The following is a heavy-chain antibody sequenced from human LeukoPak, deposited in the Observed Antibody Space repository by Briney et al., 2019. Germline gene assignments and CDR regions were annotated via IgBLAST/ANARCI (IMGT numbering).Heavy chain of an antibody. Sequence: GGSLRLPCAASGFTFSGSAMHWVRQASGKGLEWVGRIRSKANGYATAYAASVKGRFTISRDDSKNTAYLQMNSLKTEDTAVYYCTRHWSSWYDSSGYYSDWGQGTLVTVSS. J-gene: IGHJ4*02. CDR1: GFTFSGSA. CDR3: TRHWSSWYDSSGYYSD. V-gene: IGHV3-73*01. D-gene: IGHD3-22*01. CDR2: IRSKANGYAT.